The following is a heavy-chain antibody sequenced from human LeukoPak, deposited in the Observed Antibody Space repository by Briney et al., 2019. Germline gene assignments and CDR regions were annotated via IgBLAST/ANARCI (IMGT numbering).Heavy chain of an antibody. CDR2: IKEDGSEI. V-gene: IGHV3-7*01. Sequence: GGSLRLSCAASGFNFSTYWMTWVRHVPGKGLEGVANIKEDGSEIYYVDAVKGRFSISRDNAKTSLYLQMNNLSVADTAVYYCVTDQTGRHPYFFDYWGQGTLVTVSS. J-gene: IGHJ4*02. D-gene: IGHD3-10*01. CDR3: VTDQTGRHPYFFDY. CDR1: GFNFSTYW.